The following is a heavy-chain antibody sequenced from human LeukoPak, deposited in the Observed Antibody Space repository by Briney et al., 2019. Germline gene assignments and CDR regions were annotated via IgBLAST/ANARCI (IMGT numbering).Heavy chain of an antibody. J-gene: IGHJ6*04. CDR3: ASDRGYCGGDCPYYYYGMDV. Sequence: ASVKVSCKASGGTFSSYAISWVRQAPGQGLEWMGGVIPILGTANYAQKFQGRVTITADESTSTAYMELSSLRSEDTAVYYCASDRGYCGGDCPYYYYGMDVWGKGTTVTVSS. CDR2: VIPILGTA. D-gene: IGHD2-21*02. V-gene: IGHV1-69*13. CDR1: GGTFSSYA.